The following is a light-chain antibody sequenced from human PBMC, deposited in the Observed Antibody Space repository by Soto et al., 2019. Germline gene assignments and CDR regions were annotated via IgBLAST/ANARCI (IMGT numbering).Light chain of an antibody. J-gene: IGKJ5*01. CDR2: AAS. V-gene: IGKV1-39*01. CDR1: QSISSY. CDR3: QQSYSTPLSIT. Sequence: DIQMTQSPSSLSASVGDRVTITCRASQSISSYLNWYQQKPGKAPKLLIYAASSLQSGVPSSFSGSVSGTDFTLTISSLQPEDFATYYCQQSYSTPLSITFGQGTRLEIK.